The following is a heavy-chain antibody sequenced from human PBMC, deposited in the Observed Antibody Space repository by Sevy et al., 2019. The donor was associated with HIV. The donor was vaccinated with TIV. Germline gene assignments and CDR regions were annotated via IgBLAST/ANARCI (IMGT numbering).Heavy chain of an antibody. CDR2: VSSDGSEI. J-gene: IGHJ4*02. CDR3: ARDQLGSIDY. Sequence: GGSLRLSCAVSGFTFSTYAMHWVRQAPGKGLECVAIVSSDGSEINYADYVKGRFTISRDNFRNTLDLQMNSLRTEDTALYYCARDQLGSIDYWGQGTLVTVSS. CDR1: GFTFSTYA. V-gene: IGHV3-30-3*01. D-gene: IGHD7-27*01.